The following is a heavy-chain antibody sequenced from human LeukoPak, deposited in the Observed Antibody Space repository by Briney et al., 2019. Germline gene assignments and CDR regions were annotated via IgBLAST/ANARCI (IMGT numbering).Heavy chain of an antibody. V-gene: IGHV3-43*02. J-gene: IGHJ3*01. CDR2: ISGDGGGT. Sequence: GGALRLSCAAPGFISDYYSMCWGRQASGEGVEWVSLISGDGGGTYYTDSVKGRFTIFRDNSKNSLYLQMNSLRTEGTALYYCAKESDAFDLWGQGTMVTVSS. CDR1: GFISDYYS. CDR3: AKESDAFDL.